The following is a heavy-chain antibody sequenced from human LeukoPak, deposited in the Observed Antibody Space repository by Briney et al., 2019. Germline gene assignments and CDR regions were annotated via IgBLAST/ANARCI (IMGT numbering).Heavy chain of an antibody. Sequence: TSETLSLTCTVSGGSISSYYWSWIRQPAGKGLEWIGRIYTSGSTSYNPSLKSRVTMSVDTSKNQFSLKLSSVTAADTAVYYCARDTLFVSGYSSSWYGMDVWGQGTTVTVSS. CDR1: GGSISSYY. D-gene: IGHD6-13*01. CDR3: ARDTLFVSGYSSSWYGMDV. V-gene: IGHV4-4*07. CDR2: IYTSGST. J-gene: IGHJ6*02.